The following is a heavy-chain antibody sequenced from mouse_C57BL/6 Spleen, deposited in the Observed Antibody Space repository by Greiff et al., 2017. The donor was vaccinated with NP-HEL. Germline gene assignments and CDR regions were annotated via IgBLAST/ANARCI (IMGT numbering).Heavy chain of an antibody. Sequence: VQLQQSGPELVKPGASVKISCKASGYAFSSSWMNWVKQRPGKGLEWIGRIYPGDGDTNYNGKFKGKATLTADKSSSTAYMQLRSLTSEDSAVSLCARGIYYDYGYFDVWGTGTTVTVSS. CDR1: GYAFSSSW. D-gene: IGHD2-4*01. J-gene: IGHJ1*03. V-gene: IGHV1-82*01. CDR3: ARGIYYDYGYFDV. CDR2: IYPGDGDT.